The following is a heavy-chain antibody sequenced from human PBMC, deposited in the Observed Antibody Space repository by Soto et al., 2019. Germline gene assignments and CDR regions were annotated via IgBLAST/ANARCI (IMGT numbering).Heavy chain of an antibody. V-gene: IGHV3-30*18. J-gene: IGHJ6*02. D-gene: IGHD2-2*01. CDR2: ISYDGTIT. CDR3: EKTRGGPCSSSICFSGIFDGMDV. Sequence: GGSLRLSCAASGFTISNYGMHWVRQAPGKGLEWVAVISYDGTITYYADSVKGRFTISRDNSKNTLYLQMNSLRTEDTAVYYCEKTRGGPCSSSICFSGIFDGMDVWGQGTTVHVSS. CDR1: GFTISNYG.